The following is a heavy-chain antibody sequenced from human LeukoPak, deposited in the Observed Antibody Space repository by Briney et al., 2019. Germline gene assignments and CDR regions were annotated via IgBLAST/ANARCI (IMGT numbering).Heavy chain of an antibody. V-gene: IGHV3-74*01. CDR1: GFTFSSYW. CDR3: ARVYPDVDFWSGYYLLDY. D-gene: IGHD3-3*01. Sequence: GGSLRLSCAVSGFTFSSYWMHWVRQAPGKGLVWVSRINSDGSSTNYADSVKGRFTISRDNAKNTLYLQMNSLRDEDTAVYYCARVYPDVDFWSGYYLLDYWGQGTLVTVSS. J-gene: IGHJ4*02. CDR2: INSDGSST.